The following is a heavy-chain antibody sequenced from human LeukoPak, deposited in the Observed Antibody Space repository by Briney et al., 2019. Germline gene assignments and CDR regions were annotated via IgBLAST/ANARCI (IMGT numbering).Heavy chain of an antibody. CDR2: IYYTGSG. Sequence: SSETLSLTCTVSGGSISSYYWSWIRQPPGKGLEWIGYIYYTGSGNYNPSLKSRVTISLDMSKNQFSLKLSSVTAADTAVYYCVGVSGSYSSGDYWGQGTPVTVSS. D-gene: IGHD3-10*01. J-gene: IGHJ4*02. CDR1: GGSISSYY. CDR3: VGVSGSYSSGDY. V-gene: IGHV4-59*01.